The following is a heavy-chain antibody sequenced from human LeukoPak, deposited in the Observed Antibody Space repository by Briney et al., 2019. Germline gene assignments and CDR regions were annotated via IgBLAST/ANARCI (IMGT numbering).Heavy chain of an antibody. CDR2: ISGRGGST. J-gene: IGHJ4*02. Sequence: GGSLRLSCAASGFTFSSYAMSWVRQAPGKGLEWVSAISGRGGSTYYADSVKGRFTISRDNSKNTLYLQMKSLRAEDTAVYYCAPRIGFEGYWGQGTLVTVSS. V-gene: IGHV3-23*01. D-gene: IGHD2/OR15-2a*01. CDR1: GFTFSSYA. CDR3: APRIGFEGY.